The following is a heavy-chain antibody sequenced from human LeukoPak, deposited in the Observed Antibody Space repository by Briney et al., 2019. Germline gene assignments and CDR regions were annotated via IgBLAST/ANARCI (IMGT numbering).Heavy chain of an antibody. V-gene: IGHV4-34*01. J-gene: IGHJ4*02. Sequence: SETLSLTCAVYGGSFSGYYWSWIRQPPGKGLEWIGEINHSGSTNYNPSLKSRVTISVDTSKNQFSLKLSSVTAADTAVYYCARGQTIVGATGDFWGQGTLVTVSS. CDR3: ARGQTIVGATGDF. CDR2: INHSGST. D-gene: IGHD1-26*01. CDR1: GGSFSGYY.